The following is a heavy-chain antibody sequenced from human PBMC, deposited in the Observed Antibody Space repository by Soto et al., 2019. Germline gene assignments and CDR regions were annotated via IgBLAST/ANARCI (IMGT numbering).Heavy chain of an antibody. CDR2: IYYSGST. V-gene: IGHV4-59*01. CDR1: GGSISSYY. Sequence: SSETLSLTCTVSGGSISSYYWSWIRQPPGKGLEWIGYIYYSGSTNYNPSLKSRVTISVDTSKNQFSLKLSSVTAADTAVYYCGEGGGNDAFDIWGQGTMVTVS. CDR3: GEGGGNDAFDI. J-gene: IGHJ3*02. D-gene: IGHD3-16*01.